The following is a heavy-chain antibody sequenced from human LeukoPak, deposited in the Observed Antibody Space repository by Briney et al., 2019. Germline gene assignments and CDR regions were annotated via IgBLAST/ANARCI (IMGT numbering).Heavy chain of an antibody. Sequence: GSLGLSCAASGFTFSSYAMNWVRQAPGRGLEGVSGFSGSGGTTYYPDSVKARFTISIDNSKNTLYLQMNSLRAEDTAVYYCANGNRCTSPNCLGYYYFYMDVWGKGTTVTVSS. V-gene: IGHV3-23*01. D-gene: IGHD2-8*01. CDR3: ANGNRCTSPNCLGYYYFYMDV. CDR2: FSGSGGTT. CDR1: GFTFSSYA. J-gene: IGHJ6*03.